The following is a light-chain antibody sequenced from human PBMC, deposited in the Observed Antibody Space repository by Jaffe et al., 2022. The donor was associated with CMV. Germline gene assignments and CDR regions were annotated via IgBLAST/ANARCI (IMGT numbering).Light chain of an antibody. J-gene: IGKJ2*01. CDR2: LGS. V-gene: IGKV2-28*01. CDR3: MQALQTPPA. CDR1: QSLLHTNGYNC. Sequence: DIVMTQSPLSLPVTPGEPASISCRSSQSLLHTNGYNCLDWFLQKPGQSPQFLIYLGSNRASGVPDRFSGSGSGTDFTLKISTVEAEDVGVYYCMQALQTPPAFGQGTKLEIK.